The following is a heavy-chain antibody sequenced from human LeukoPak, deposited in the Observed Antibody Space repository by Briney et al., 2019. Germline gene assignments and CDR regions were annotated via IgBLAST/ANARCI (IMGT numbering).Heavy chain of an antibody. J-gene: IGHJ5*02. V-gene: IGHV4-4*09. CDR2: ICNSGGT. Sequence: PSDTLSLTCTVSGDSISTYYWSWIRQPPGKGLEWIGCICNSGGTNYNPSLKSRVTISVDTSKNQFSLNLSSVTAADTAVYYCAKTGSANNSGWYRWFDPWGQGTLVTVSS. CDR1: GDSISTYY. CDR3: AKTGSANNSGWYRWFDP. D-gene: IGHD6-19*01.